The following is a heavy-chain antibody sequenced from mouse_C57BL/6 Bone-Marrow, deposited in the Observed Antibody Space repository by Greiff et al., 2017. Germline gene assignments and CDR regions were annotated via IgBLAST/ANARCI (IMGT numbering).Heavy chain of an antibody. V-gene: IGHV1-55*01. Sequence: QVQLQQPGAELVKPGASVKMSCTASGYTFTSYWITWVKQRPGQGLEWIGDIYPGSGSTNYNEKFKSKATLTVDTSSSTAYMQLSSLTSEDSAVYYCATYDGYHWYFDVWGTGTTVTVSS. CDR1: GYTFTSYW. D-gene: IGHD2-3*01. J-gene: IGHJ1*03. CDR3: ATYDGYHWYFDV. CDR2: IYPGSGST.